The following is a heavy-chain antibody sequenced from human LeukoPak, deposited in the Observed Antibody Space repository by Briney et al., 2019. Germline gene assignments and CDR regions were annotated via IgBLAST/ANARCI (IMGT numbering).Heavy chain of an antibody. V-gene: IGHV4-39*07. Sequence: SETLSFTGTVSGGSISSSSYYWGWIRQPPGKGLEWIGSIYYSGSTYYNPSLKSRVTISVDTSKNQFSLKLSSVTAADTAVYYRARDLEGWGQGTLVTVSS. CDR1: GGSISSSSYY. CDR2: IYYSGST. CDR3: ARDLEG. J-gene: IGHJ4*02.